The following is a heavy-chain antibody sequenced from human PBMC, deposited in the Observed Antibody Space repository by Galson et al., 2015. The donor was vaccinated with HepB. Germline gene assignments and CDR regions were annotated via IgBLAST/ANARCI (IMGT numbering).Heavy chain of an antibody. CDR2: ISAYNGNT. CDR1: GYTFPTYG. J-gene: IGHJ4*02. CDR3: ARAVPRHYYDTSGSYYFDY. D-gene: IGHD3-22*01. Sequence: SVKVSCKASGYTFPTYGITWVRQAPGQGLEWMGWISAYNGNTNYAQKLQGRVTVTTDTSTSTAYMELTSLRSDDTAVYYYARAVPRHYYDTSGSYYFDYWGQGTLVTVSS. V-gene: IGHV1-18*01.